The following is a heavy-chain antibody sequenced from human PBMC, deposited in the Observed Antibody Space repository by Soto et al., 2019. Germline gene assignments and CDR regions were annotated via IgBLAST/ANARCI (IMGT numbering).Heavy chain of an antibody. CDR2: IIPIFGTA. J-gene: IGHJ4*02. Sequence: GASVKVSCKASGGTFSSDAISWVRQAPGQGLEWMGGIIPIFGTANYAQKFQGRVTITADESTSTAYMELSSLRSEDTAVYYCASLGGVDSSGYYQEVSYYFDYWGQGTLVTVSS. V-gene: IGHV1-69*13. CDR1: GGTFSSDA. D-gene: IGHD3-22*01. CDR3: ASLGGVDSSGYYQEVSYYFDY.